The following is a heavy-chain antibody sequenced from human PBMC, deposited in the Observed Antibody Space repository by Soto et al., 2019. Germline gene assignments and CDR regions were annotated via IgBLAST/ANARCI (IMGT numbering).Heavy chain of an antibody. CDR2: ISAYNDHT. Sequence: QVQLVHSGAEVKKPGASVKVSCKAAGYTLTTYGVSWVRQAPGQGLEWVGWISAYNDHTNYAQKFQGRVTMTTDTSTSTAYMELMSLRSDDTAVYYCARGTYFDYWGQGTLVTVSS. J-gene: IGHJ4*02. V-gene: IGHV1-18*01. CDR3: ARGTYFDY. D-gene: IGHD1-1*01. CDR1: GYTLTTYG.